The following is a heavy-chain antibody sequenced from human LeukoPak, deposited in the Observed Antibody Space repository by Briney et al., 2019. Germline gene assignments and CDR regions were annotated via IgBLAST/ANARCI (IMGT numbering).Heavy chain of an antibody. CDR1: GGSISSGGYY. CDR2: IYYSGST. CDR3: ARDGGGGAAGY. V-gene: IGHV4-61*08. Sequence: SETLSLTCTVSGGSISSGGYYWSWIRQPPGKGLEWIGYIYYSGSTNYNPSLKSRVTISLDTSKNQSSLKLSSVTAADTAVYYCARDGGGGAAGYWGQGTLVTVSS. J-gene: IGHJ4*02. D-gene: IGHD1-26*01.